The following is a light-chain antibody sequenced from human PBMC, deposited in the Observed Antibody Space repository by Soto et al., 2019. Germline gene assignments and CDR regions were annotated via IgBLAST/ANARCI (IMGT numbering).Light chain of an antibody. CDR2: TNV. V-gene: IGLV1-40*01. CDR3: QSYDSSLSAVV. Sequence: QPVLTQLPSVSGAPGQRVTISCTGSSSNIGAGYDVHWYQHLPGTAPKLLIHTNVNRLSGVPDRFSGSKSDTSASLAITGLLAEDEADYYCQSYDSSLSAVVFGGGTKLTVL. CDR1: SSNIGAGYD. J-gene: IGLJ2*01.